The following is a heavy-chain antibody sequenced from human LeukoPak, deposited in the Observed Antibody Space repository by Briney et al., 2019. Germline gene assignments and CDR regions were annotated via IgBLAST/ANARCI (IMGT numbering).Heavy chain of an antibody. J-gene: IGHJ4*02. D-gene: IGHD4-17*01. CDR1: GFTLSSYG. Sequence: PGGSLRLSCAASGFTLSSYGMHWVRQGPGKGLEWVASIQPDGGVRHYVDSVKGRFTISRDNAKNSLFLQMNSLRVEDTAVYYCARLFGGVTTFDYWGQGTLVTVSS. CDR3: ARLFGGVTTFDY. V-gene: IGHV3-7*01. CDR2: IQPDGGVR.